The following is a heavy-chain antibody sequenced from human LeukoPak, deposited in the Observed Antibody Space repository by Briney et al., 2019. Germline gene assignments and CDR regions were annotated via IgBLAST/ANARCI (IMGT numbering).Heavy chain of an antibody. CDR2: FDVEDGEI. D-gene: IGHD1-26*01. CDR3: ARDYLGGSWDS. V-gene: IGHV1-24*01. J-gene: IGHJ4*02. Sequence: ASVKVSCKVSGYTLTRLSVHWVRQAPGKGLEWMGGFDVEDGEIIYAQKFQGRVTMTEDTSTEPAYMELGSLRSDDTAVYYCARDYLGGSWDSWGQGNLVTVSS. CDR1: GYTLTRLS.